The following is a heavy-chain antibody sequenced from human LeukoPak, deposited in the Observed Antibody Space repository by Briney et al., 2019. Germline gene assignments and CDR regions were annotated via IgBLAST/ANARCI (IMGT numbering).Heavy chain of an antibody. Sequence: PGGSLRLSCAASGFTVSSNYMSWVRQAPGKGLEWVSVIYSGGNTYYADSVKGRFTISRDNSKNTLYLQMNSLRAEDTAVYYCARSRYYYMDVWGKGTTVTISS. CDR2: IYSGGNT. CDR1: GFTVSSNY. J-gene: IGHJ6*03. CDR3: ARSRYYYMDV. V-gene: IGHV3-53*01.